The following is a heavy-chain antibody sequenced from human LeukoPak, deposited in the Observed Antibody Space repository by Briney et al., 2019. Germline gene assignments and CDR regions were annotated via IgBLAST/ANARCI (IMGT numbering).Heavy chain of an antibody. CDR1: GYTFTGYY. D-gene: IGHD3-22*01. Sequence: ASVKVSCKASGYTFTGYYMHWVRQAPGQGLEWMGWINPNSGGTNYAQKFQGRVTMTRDTSISTAYMELSRLRSDDTAVYYCARAPAYYYDSSGYYYTTWDQGTLVTVSS. CDR3: ARAPAYYYDSSGYYYTT. CDR2: INPNSGGT. J-gene: IGHJ4*02. V-gene: IGHV1-2*02.